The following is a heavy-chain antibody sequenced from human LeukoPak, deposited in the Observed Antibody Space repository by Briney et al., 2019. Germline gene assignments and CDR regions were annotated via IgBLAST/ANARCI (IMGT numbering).Heavy chain of an antibody. V-gene: IGHV3-11*06. CDR3: ARQGLYDSSDFWTFQH. D-gene: IGHD3/OR15-3a*01. Sequence: PGGSLRLSCAASGFIFSDYNMSWIRQTPEKGLEWLSYISSSSGYKNYADSLKGRFTISRDNAKNSVYLQMNSLSAEDTAVYYCARQGLYDSSDFWTFQHWGQGTLVTVSS. CDR1: GFIFSDYN. J-gene: IGHJ1*01. CDR2: ISSSSGYK.